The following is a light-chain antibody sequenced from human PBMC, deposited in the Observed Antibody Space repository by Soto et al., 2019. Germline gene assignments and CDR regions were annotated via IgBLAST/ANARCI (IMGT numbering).Light chain of an antibody. CDR1: DSDIGGYDH. CDR3: SSHTSSTVLV. V-gene: IGLV2-14*03. Sequence: QSVLTQPASVSASPGQSIAISCTGTDSDIGGYDHVSWYQQHPGKAPKLLIYDVTNRPSGVSSRFSGSKAGRTASLTISGLQTEDEADYYCSSHTSSTVLVFGTGTKLTVL. J-gene: IGLJ1*01. CDR2: DVT.